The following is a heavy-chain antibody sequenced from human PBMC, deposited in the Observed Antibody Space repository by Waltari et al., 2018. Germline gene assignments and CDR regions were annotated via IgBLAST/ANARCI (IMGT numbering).Heavy chain of an antibody. CDR2: IKGVGSRK. CDR1: GFSFSHYW. D-gene: IGHD3-22*01. V-gene: IGHV3-7*01. J-gene: IGHJ3*02. Sequence: EVQLVESGGGLVQPGGSLRLSCAASGFSFSHYWMRWVRQAPGKGRGWVADIKGVGSRKYYLDSVRGRFRISRDNPKKSVDLKMNSLRAEDTAVYYCARDDSSSGSYDAFDIWGQGTMVAVSS. CDR3: ARDDSSSGSYDAFDI.